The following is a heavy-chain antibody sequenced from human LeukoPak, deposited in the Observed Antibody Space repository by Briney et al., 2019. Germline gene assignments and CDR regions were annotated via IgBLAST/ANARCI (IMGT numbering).Heavy chain of an antibody. CDR2: ITWNSGST. V-gene: IGHV3-43*01. CDR3: AKDKVRYSYGLYYFDY. Sequence: GGSLRLSCAASGFTFHDYALHWVRQAPGKGLEWISLITWNSGSTYYADSVKGRFTISGDNSKNSLYLQMNSLTTEDTALYYCAKDKVRYSYGLYYFDYWGQGTLVTVSS. D-gene: IGHD5-18*01. CDR1: GFTFHDYA. J-gene: IGHJ4*02.